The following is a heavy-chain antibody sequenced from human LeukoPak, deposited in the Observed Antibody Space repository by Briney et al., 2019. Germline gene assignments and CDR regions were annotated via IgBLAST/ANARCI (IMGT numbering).Heavy chain of an antibody. CDR2: ISSSGGTI. Sequence: GGSLRLSCSASGFTFSSYEMNWVPQAPGKGLEWVSYISSSGGTIYYADSVKGRFTISRDNAKNSLYLQMNSLRAEDTAVYYCARDLSYCTITSCSYYYYGMDVWGQGTTVTVSS. CDR1: GFTFSSYE. J-gene: IGHJ6*02. D-gene: IGHD2-2*01. V-gene: IGHV3-48*03. CDR3: ARDLSYCTITSCSYYYYGMDV.